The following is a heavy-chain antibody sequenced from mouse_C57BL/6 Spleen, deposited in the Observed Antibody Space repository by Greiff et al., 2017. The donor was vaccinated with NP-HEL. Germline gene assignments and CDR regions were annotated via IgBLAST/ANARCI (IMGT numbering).Heavy chain of an antibody. Sequence: EVKLQESGEGLVKPGGSLKLSCAASGFTFSSYAMSWVRQTPEKRLEWVAYISSGGDYIYYADTVKGRFTISRDNARNTLYLQMSSLKSEDTAMYYCTRADYGSSFDYWGQGTTLTVSS. CDR1: GFTFSSYA. J-gene: IGHJ2*01. CDR3: TRADYGSSFDY. CDR2: ISSGGDYI. V-gene: IGHV5-9-1*02. D-gene: IGHD1-1*01.